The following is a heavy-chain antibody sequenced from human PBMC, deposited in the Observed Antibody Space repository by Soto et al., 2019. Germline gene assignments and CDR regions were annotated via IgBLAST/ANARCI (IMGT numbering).Heavy chain of an antibody. J-gene: IGHJ6*02. Sequence: GASVKVSCKASGGTFSSYAIGWVGQAPGQGLEWMGGIIPIFGTANYAQKFQGRVTITADESASTAYMELSSLRSEDTAVYYCARDEEPAVNVYYYGMDVWGQGTTVTVSS. CDR1: GGTFSSYA. V-gene: IGHV1-69*13. D-gene: IGHD6-19*01. CDR3: ARDEEPAVNVYYYGMDV. CDR2: IIPIFGTA.